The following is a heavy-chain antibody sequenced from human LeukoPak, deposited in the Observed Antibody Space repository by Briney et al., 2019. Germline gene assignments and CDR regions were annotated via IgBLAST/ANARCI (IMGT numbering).Heavy chain of an antibody. CDR1: GYSIISGYY. D-gene: IGHD6-19*01. CDR3: ARHIAVAALGFDP. CDR2: IYHSGST. J-gene: IGHJ5*02. Sequence: SETLSLTCAVSGYSIISGYYWGWIRQPPGKGLEWIGSIYHSGSTYYNPSLKSRVTISVDTSKNQFSLKLSSVTAADTAVYYCARHIAVAALGFDPWGQGTLVTASS. V-gene: IGHV4-38-2*01.